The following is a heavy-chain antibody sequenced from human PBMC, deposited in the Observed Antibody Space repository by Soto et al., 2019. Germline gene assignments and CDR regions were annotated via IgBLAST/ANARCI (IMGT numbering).Heavy chain of an antibody. V-gene: IGHV3-74*01. CDR2: INSDGSST. Sequence: EVQLVESGGGLVQPGGSLRLSCAASGFTFSSYWMHWVRQAPGKGLVWVSRINSDGSSTSYADSVKGRFTISRDNAKNTLYLQMNSLRAEDTAVYYCARVRGTRIWFGELSPYYYYGMDVWGQGTTVTVSS. CDR1: GFTFSSYW. D-gene: IGHD3-10*01. J-gene: IGHJ6*02. CDR3: ARVRGTRIWFGELSPYYYYGMDV.